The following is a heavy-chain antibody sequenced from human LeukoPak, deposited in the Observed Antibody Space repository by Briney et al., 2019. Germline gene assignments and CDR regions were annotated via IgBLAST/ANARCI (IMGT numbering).Heavy chain of an antibody. D-gene: IGHD1-26*01. Sequence: GGSLRLSCAASGFTFDDYTIHWVRQAPGKGLEWVSLISWDGGSRYYADSVKGRLTISRDNSKNSLYLQMNSLRIEDTALYYCAKESDGGSFDIDYWGQGTLVTVSS. V-gene: IGHV3-43*01. CDR3: AKESDGGSFDIDY. J-gene: IGHJ4*02. CDR2: ISWDGGSR. CDR1: GFTFDDYT.